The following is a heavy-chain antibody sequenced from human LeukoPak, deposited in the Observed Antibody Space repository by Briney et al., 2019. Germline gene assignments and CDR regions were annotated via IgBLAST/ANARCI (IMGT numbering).Heavy chain of an antibody. CDR1: GDSINIQHHF. Sequence: SSQTLSLTCTVSGDSINIQHHFWGWIRQHPGKGLEWIGYVNYIGSTFYNPSLKSRVTISLDTSKNQISLNLTTVTAADTAVYYCAREGGNFDFDSWGQGSLVTVSS. CDR3: AREGGNFDFDS. V-gene: IGHV4-31*03. J-gene: IGHJ4*02. D-gene: IGHD4-23*01. CDR2: VNYIGST.